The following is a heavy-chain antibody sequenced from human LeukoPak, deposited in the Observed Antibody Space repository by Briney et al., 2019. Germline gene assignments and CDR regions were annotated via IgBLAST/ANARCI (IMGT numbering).Heavy chain of an antibody. J-gene: IGHJ4*02. Sequence: GGSLRLSCAGSGFTFRSYGMSWVRQAPGKGLEWVSGISGSAGSTYYADSVKGRFIISRDNSKNTLYLQMNSLRAEDTAVYYCAKADYGGRWGQGTLVTVSS. D-gene: IGHD4-23*01. CDR1: GFTFRSYG. CDR2: ISGSAGST. CDR3: AKADYGGR. V-gene: IGHV3-23*01.